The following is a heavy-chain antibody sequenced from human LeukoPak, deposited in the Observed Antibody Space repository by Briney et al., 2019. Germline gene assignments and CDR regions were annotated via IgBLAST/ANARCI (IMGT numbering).Heavy chain of an antibody. CDR2: IKSDGSEE. CDR3: ARGDLWLGH. CDR1: GFIFSSYW. Sequence: GGSLRLSCATSGFIFSSYWMCWVRQAPGKGLEWVANIKSDGSEEYYGDSVKGRFTISRDNAKNSLYLQMNSLRVEDTAVYYCARGDLWLGHWGQGSLDTVSS. J-gene: IGHJ4*02. D-gene: IGHD3-10*01. V-gene: IGHV3-7*01.